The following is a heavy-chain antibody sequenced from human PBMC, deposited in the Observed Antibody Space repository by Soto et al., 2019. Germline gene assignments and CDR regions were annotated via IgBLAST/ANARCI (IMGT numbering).Heavy chain of an antibody. D-gene: IGHD3-10*01. CDR1: GASITSRGSY. J-gene: IGHJ6*02. CDR2: ISYSGNT. CDR3: ARETMWPSGRYYYYHMDV. Sequence: QVQLQESGPGLVKPSQTLSLTCSVSGASITSRGSYWTWVRQPPGKGLAWIGHISYSGNTFYNSSLQSRLTISVDTSTNHFSLKMPSVTAADTAVYFCARETMWPSGRYYYYHMDVWGQGTTVPVSS. V-gene: IGHV4-30-4*01.